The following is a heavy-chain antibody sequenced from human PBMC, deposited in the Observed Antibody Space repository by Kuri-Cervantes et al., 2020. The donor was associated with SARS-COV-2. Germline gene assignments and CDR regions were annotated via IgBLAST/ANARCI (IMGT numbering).Heavy chain of an antibody. CDR1: GGSFSGYY. Sequence: SETLSLTCAVYGGSFSGYYWSWIRQPPGKGLEWIGEINHSGSTNYNPSLKSRVTISVDTSKNQFSLKLSPMTAADTAVYYCARGGGGYILRAKYFDYWGQGTLVTVSS. D-gene: IGHD5-12*01. CDR2: INHSGST. CDR3: ARGGGGYILRAKYFDY. J-gene: IGHJ4*02. V-gene: IGHV4-34*01.